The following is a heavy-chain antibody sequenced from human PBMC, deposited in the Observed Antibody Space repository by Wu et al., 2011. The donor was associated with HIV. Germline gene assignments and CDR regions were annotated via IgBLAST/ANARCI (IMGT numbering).Heavy chain of an antibody. V-gene: IGHV1-18*01. Sequence: QLVQSRAEVRKPGASVKVSCKASRSTNSDGITWVRQAPGQGLEWMGWISTYNGDRDYAQSLQGRVSLTTDTSTSTAYMELRSLRSDDTAVYYCARVIREGNQLLFSKPLVSWFDPWGQGTLVTVSS. CDR2: ISTYNGDR. J-gene: IGHJ5*02. D-gene: IGHD2-2*01. CDR1: RSTNSDG. CDR3: ARVIREGNQLLFSKPLVSWFDP.